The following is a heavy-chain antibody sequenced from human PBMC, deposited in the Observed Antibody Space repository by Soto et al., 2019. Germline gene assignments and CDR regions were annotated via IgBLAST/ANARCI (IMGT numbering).Heavy chain of an antibody. J-gene: IGHJ4*02. D-gene: IGHD1-26*01. CDR2: IGPESGAT. Sequence: GASVKVSCKASGYTFTGHYIHWVRQAPEQGPEWMGEIGPESGATRYTQRFQDRVTMTRDMSITTVYMELNNLSPDDTAVYYCGRGRSGQIVVFYWGQGTLVTVSS. CDR3: GRGRSGQIVVFY. CDR1: GYTFTGHY. V-gene: IGHV1-2*02.